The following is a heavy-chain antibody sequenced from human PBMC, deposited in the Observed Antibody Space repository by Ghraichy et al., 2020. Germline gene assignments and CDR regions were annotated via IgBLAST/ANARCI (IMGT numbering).Heavy chain of an antibody. CDR3: ARESTYYYDSSGYYYGKLGYYYYYGMDV. CDR1: SYNVTSYG. D-gene: IGHD3-22*01. J-gene: IGHJ6*02. V-gene: IGHV1-18*04. CDR2: ISAYNGNT. Sequence: ASVKVSCKASSYNVTSYGISGVRQAPGQGLEWMGWISAYNGNTNYAQKLQGRVTMTTDTSTSTAYMELRSLRSDDTAVYYCARESTYYYDSSGYYYGKLGYYYYYGMDVWGQGTTFTVS.